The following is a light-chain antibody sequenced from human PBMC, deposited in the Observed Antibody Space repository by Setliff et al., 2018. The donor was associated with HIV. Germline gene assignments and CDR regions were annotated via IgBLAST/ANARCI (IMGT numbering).Light chain of an antibody. CDR3: LSYTSSTPLYV. V-gene: IGLV2-14*03. Sequence: QSVLTQSASVSGSLGQSITISCSGTSSDIGAYNYVSWYQQHPVKAPRLIIYDVSNRPSGISNRFSASKSGNTASLTISGLQAEDEADYYCLSYTSSTPLYVFGTGTKVTVL. CDR2: DVS. J-gene: IGLJ1*01. CDR1: SSDIGAYNY.